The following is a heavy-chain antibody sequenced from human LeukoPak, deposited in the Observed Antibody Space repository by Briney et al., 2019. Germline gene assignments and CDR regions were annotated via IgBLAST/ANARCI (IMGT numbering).Heavy chain of an antibody. CDR1: GDSVPSNSAA. D-gene: IGHD1-26*01. Sequence: SQTLSLTCAISGDSVPSNSAAWNWIRQSPSRGLEWLGRTYYRSKWYNDYAVSVKSRITINPDTSKNQFSLQLNSVTPEDTAVYYCATSDSIVGALAFDIWGQGTMVTVSS. J-gene: IGHJ3*02. CDR2: TYYRSKWYN. CDR3: ATSDSIVGALAFDI. V-gene: IGHV6-1*01.